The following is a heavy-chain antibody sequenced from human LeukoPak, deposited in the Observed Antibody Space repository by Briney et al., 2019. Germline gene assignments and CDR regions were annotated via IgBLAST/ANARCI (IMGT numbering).Heavy chain of an antibody. Sequence: SETLSLTCTVSGGSISSYYWSWIRQPPGKGLEWIGYLYYSGSTNYNPSLKSRVTISVDTSKNQFSLKLSSVTAADTAVYYCARDTPYYYGSGSYYNFPDYWGQGTLVTVSS. CDR1: GGSISSYY. J-gene: IGHJ4*02. CDR2: LYYSGST. V-gene: IGHV4-59*12. CDR3: ARDTPYYYGSGSYYNFPDY. D-gene: IGHD3-10*01.